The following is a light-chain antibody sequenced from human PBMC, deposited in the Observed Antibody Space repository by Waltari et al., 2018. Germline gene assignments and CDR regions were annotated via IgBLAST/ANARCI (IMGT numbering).Light chain of an antibody. Sequence: QSVLTQPPSASGTPGQEVTISCSGTSSSVGSNFVFWYQHLPGAAPKLLIFRSDRRPSGVPDRISGSKSGTSASLVITGLRSEDEADYYCAAWDDSLSAYVFGTGTKVTVL. CDR2: RSD. J-gene: IGLJ1*01. CDR1: SSSVGSNF. V-gene: IGLV1-47*01. CDR3: AAWDDSLSAYV.